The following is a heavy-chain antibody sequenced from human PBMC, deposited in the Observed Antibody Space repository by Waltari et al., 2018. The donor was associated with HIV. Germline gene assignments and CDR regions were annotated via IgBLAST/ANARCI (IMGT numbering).Heavy chain of an antibody. J-gene: IGHJ6*02. D-gene: IGHD3-3*01. V-gene: IGHV1-18*01. Sequence: QVQLVQSGAEVKKPGASVKVSCKASGYTFTTYGISWVRQAPGQGLEWMGWISAYNANTNYAQKLQGRVTMTTDTSTNTAYMELRSLRSDDTAVYYCVRDTPLRFLDYYYGMDVWGQGTTVTVSS. CDR2: ISAYNANT. CDR1: GYTFTTYG. CDR3: VRDTPLRFLDYYYGMDV.